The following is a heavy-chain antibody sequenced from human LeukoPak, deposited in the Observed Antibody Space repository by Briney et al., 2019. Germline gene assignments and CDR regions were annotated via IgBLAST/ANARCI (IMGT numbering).Heavy chain of an antibody. V-gene: IGHV3-7*01. J-gene: IGHJ5*01. Sequence: GGSLRLSCAASGFVFSVFYMRWVGKARGKGGEGVATIKPDGSEKYHVDSVRGRFTISRDNTNDSLFLQMNSLRVDDTAVYYCVRGGTYWTVSWGQGTLVNVS. CDR2: IKPDGSEK. CDR1: GFVFSVFY. CDR3: VRGGTYWTVS.